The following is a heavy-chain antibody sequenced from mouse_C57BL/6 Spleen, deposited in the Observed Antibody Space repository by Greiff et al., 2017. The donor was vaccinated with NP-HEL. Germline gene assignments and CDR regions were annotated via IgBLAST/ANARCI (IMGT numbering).Heavy chain of an antibody. CDR2: ISSGGSYT. J-gene: IGHJ2*01. V-gene: IGHV5-6*01. Sequence: EVKLVESGGDLVKPGGSLKLSCAASGFTFSSYGMSWVRQTPDKRLEWVAPISSGGSYTYYPDSVKGRFTISRDNAKNTLYLQMSRLKSEDTAMYYCARDTTAFDYWGQGTTLTVSS. D-gene: IGHD1-2*01. CDR1: GFTFSSYG. CDR3: ARDTTAFDY.